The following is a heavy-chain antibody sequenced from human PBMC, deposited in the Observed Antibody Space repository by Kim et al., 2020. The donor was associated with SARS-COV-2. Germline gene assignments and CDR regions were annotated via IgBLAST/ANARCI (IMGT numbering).Heavy chain of an antibody. J-gene: IGHJ6*01. V-gene: IGHV1-69*13. Sequence: SVKVSCKVSGGTLSSYGFSWVRQAPGQGPEYLGGIIPIFGKEKYAQKFQGRVTITADQSTSTVYLELSSLRFEDTALYYCARDFGVVIGKLYGQYYHYG. CDR1: GGTLSSYG. CDR2: IIPIFGKE. D-gene: IGHD3-3*01. CDR3: ARDFGVVIGKLYGQYYHYG.